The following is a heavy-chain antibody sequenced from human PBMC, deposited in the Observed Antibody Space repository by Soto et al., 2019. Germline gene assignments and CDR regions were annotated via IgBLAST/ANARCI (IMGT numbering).Heavy chain of an antibody. CDR3: AKETTMVTASDY. CDR1: GYTFSSYA. V-gene: IGHV3-23*01. D-gene: IGHD5-18*01. CDR2: ISGSGGST. Sequence: EVQLLESGGGLVQPGGSLRLSCAASGYTFSSYAMSWVRQAPGKGLEWVSAISGSGGSTYYADSVKGRFTISRDNSKNTLFLQMNSLSAEDTAVYYCAKETTMVTASDYWGQGTLVTVSS. J-gene: IGHJ4*02.